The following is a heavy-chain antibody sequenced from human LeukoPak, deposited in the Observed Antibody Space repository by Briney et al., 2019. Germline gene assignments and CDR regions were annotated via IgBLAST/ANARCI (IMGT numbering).Heavy chain of an antibody. CDR3: ARVFGYYDILTGYVDV. CDR1: GFTFSSYA. V-gene: IGHV3-64*01. D-gene: IGHD3-9*01. CDR2: ISSNGGST. Sequence: TGGSLRLSCAASGFTFSSYAMSWVRQAPGKGLEYVSAISSNGGSTYYANSVKGRFTISRDNSKNTLYLQMSSLRAEDMAVYYCARVFGYYDILTGYVDVWGKGTTVTVSS. J-gene: IGHJ6*03.